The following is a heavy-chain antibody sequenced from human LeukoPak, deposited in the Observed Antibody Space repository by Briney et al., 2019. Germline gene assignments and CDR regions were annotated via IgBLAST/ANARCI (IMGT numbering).Heavy chain of an antibody. CDR2: IYHSGST. J-gene: IGHJ5*02. D-gene: IGHD3-3*01. V-gene: IGHV4-30-4*01. Sequence: SQTLSLTCSVSGGSISSGDYYWSWIRQPPGKGLEWIGYIYHSGSTYYNPSLKSRVTISVDTSKNQFSLKLSSVTAADTAVYYCARRHYYDFWSGPGNWFDPWGQGTLVTVSS. CDR1: GGSISSGDYY. CDR3: ARRHYYDFWSGPGNWFDP.